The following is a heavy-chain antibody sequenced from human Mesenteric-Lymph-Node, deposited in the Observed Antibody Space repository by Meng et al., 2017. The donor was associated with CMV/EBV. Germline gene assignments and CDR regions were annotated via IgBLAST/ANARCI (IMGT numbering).Heavy chain of an antibody. CDR2: IRYDGSNK. CDR3: AKDEGDHSGYVMDFDY. D-gene: IGHD5-12*01. Sequence: GESLKISCAASGFTFSSYGMHWVRQAPGKGLEWVAFIRYDGSNKYYADSVKGRFTISRDNSKNTLYLQMNSLRAEDTAVYYCAKDEGDHSGYVMDFDYWGQGTLVTVSS. V-gene: IGHV3-30*02. CDR1: GFTFSSYG. J-gene: IGHJ4*02.